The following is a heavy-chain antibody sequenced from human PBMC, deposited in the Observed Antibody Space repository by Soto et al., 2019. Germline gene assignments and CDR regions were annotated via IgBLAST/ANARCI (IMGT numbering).Heavy chain of an antibody. Sequence: VQLVQSGAEVKKPGASVKVSCKASGYTFSNFPMHWVRQAPGQRLEWMGWINAGNGNTKYSQKFQGRVTITRDTAASTAYMELSSLRSEDTAVYYCARLFPAAKAFDVWGQGTMVTVSS. V-gene: IGHV1-3*01. D-gene: IGHD2-2*01. CDR1: GYTFSNFP. CDR2: INAGNGNT. J-gene: IGHJ3*01. CDR3: ARLFPAAKAFDV.